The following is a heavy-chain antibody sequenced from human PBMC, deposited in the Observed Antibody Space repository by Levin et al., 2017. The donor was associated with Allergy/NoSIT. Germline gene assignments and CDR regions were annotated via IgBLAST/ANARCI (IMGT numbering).Heavy chain of an antibody. J-gene: IGHJ4*02. Sequence: PGGSLRLSCAASGFTFSSYAMSWVRQAPGKGLEWVSAISGSGGSTYYADSVKGRFTISRDNSKNTLYLQMNSLRAEDTAVYYCAKVARNIVLVVYANTYYFDYWGQGTLVTVSS. CDR2: ISGSGGST. D-gene: IGHD2-8*02. CDR3: AKVARNIVLVVYANTYYFDY. CDR1: GFTFSSYA. V-gene: IGHV3-23*01.